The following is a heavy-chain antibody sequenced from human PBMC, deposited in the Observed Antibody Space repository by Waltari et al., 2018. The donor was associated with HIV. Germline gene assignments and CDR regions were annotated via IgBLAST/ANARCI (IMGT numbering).Heavy chain of an antibody. D-gene: IGHD6-19*01. J-gene: IGHJ5*02. V-gene: IGHV6-1*01. Sequence: QGQLQQSGPGLVKPSQTLSLTCVLSGDSVSSNSAAWNWIRQSPSRGLEWLGRTYYRSRWYNEYAVSVKSRITINQDTSKNQFSLQLKSVTPEDTAVYYCVRGGQWLNWFGPWGPGTLVTVSS. CDR2: TYYRSRWYN. CDR3: VRGGQWLNWFGP. CDR1: GDSVSSNSAA.